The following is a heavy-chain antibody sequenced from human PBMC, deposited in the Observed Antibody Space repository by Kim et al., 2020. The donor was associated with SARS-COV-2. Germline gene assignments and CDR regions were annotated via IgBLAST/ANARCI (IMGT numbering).Heavy chain of an antibody. Sequence: CQGRVTITADESTSTAYMELSSLRSEDTAVYYCASGVVVAAYGGWFDPWGQGTLVTVSS. J-gene: IGHJ5*02. CDR3: ASGVVVAAYGGWFDP. D-gene: IGHD2-15*01. V-gene: IGHV1-69*01.